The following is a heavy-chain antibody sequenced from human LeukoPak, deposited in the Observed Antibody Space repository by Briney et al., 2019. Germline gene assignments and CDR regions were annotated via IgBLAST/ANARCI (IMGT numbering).Heavy chain of an antibody. D-gene: IGHD5-12*01. Sequence: GGSLRLSCAASGFTFSNYNMNWVRQAPGKGLEWVSSVSSSSSYIYYADSVKGRFTISRDNAKNSLYLQMNSLRADDTAVYYCARVDYSNWFDPWGQGTLVTVSS. V-gene: IGHV3-21*01. CDR1: GFTFSNYN. CDR2: VSSSSSYI. CDR3: ARVDYSNWFDP. J-gene: IGHJ5*02.